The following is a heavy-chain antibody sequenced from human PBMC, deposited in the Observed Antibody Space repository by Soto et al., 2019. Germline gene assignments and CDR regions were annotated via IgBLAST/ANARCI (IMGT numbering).Heavy chain of an antibody. CDR3: ARRDGRIYAMDV. D-gene: IGHD1-20*01. CDR2: ISGSGVST. CDR1: DFTFSSYA. Sequence: HPGGSLRLSCAVSDFTFSSYAMSWVRQAPGKGLEWVSAISGSGVSTNYAESVKGRFTISRDNSKNTLYLQMNSLRAEDTAVYYCARRDGRIYAMDVWGQGTTVTVSS. J-gene: IGHJ6*02. V-gene: IGHV3-23*01.